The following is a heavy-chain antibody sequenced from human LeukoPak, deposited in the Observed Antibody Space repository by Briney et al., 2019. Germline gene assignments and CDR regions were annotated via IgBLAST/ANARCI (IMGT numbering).Heavy chain of an antibody. CDR3: GRVFYSSNWNLFDP. V-gene: IGHV4-59*01. CDR2: ISYSGST. D-gene: IGHD6-13*01. J-gene: IGHJ5*02. CDR1: GGSISSYY. Sequence: EPSETLSLTCTVSGGSISSYYWSWIRQPPGKGLEWIGYISYSGSTNYNPSLNSRVTISVDTSKNQFSLKLTSVTAADTAVYYCGRVFYSSNWNLFDPWGQGALVTVSS.